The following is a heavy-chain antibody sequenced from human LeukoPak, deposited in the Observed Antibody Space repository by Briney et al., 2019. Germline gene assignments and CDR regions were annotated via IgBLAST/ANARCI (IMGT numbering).Heavy chain of an antibody. J-gene: IGHJ4*02. V-gene: IGHV4-61*02. D-gene: IGHD3-10*01. CDR3: ARDQTYSGSGICTYFDY. Sequence: KASQTLSLTCTVSGGSISSGGYYWSWIRQPAGKGLEYLGRIHSSGSTNYNPSLTSRVTISRDTSKNHYSLKLSSVTATDTAVYYCARDQTYSGSGICTYFDYWGQGILVTVSS. CDR2: IHSSGST. CDR1: GGSISSGGYY.